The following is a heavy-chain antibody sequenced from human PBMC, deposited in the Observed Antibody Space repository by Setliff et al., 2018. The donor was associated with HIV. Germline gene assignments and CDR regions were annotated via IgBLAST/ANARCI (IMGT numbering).Heavy chain of an antibody. D-gene: IGHD1-26*01. CDR3: ANLWEMGA. CDR2: IKKDGSEI. V-gene: IGHV3-7*01. CDR1: GFTFSNFW. J-gene: IGHJ5*02. Sequence: GGSLRLSCAASGFTFSNFWMTWVRQAPGKGLEWVATIKKDGSEIYYVDSVKGRFTISRDNARTSVYLEMRSLRVEDTAVYLCANLWEMGAWGQGTLVTVSS.